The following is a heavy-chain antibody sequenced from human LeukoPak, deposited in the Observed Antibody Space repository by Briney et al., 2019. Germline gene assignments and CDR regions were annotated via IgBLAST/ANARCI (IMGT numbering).Heavy chain of an antibody. V-gene: IGHV3-23*01. D-gene: IGHD6-19*01. CDR1: GFTFSNYA. J-gene: IGHJ4*02. Sequence: PGGSLRLSCAASGFTFSNYAMRWVRRAPGKGLEWVSGISGSGDSTYYADSVKGRFTISRDNAKNTLYLQMNSLRAEDTAVYYCALRVSVPGGFDSWGQGTLVTVSS. CDR2: ISGSGDST. CDR3: ALRVSVPGGFDS.